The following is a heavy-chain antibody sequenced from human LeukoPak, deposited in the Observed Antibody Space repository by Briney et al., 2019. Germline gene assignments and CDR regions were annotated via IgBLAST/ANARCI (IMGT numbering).Heavy chain of an antibody. CDR3: ARESYYDSSGYPYPFDY. CDR1: GGSISSYY. CDR2: IYTSGST. V-gene: IGHV4-4*07. D-gene: IGHD3-22*01. Sequence: SETLSLTCTVSGGSISSYYWSWIRQPAGKGLEWIGRIYTSGSTNYNPSLKSRVTMSVDTSKNQFSLKLSSVTAADTAVYYCARESYYDSSGYPYPFDYWGQGTLVTVSS. J-gene: IGHJ4*02.